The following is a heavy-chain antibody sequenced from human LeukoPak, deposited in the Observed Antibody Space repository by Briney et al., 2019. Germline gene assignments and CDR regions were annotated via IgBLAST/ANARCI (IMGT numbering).Heavy chain of an antibody. CDR1: GFTFSSYS. D-gene: IGHD2-21*02. CDR2: ISSSSSYI. J-gene: IGHJ4*03. V-gene: IGHV3-21*01. CDR3: AKDDIVVATAIRYLDK. Sequence: PGGSLRLSCAASGFTFSSYSMNWVRQAPGKGLEWVSSISSSSSYIYYADSVKGRFTISRDNAKNTLYLQMNSLRAEDTAVYYCAKDDIVVATAIRYLDKWGQGTLVTVSS.